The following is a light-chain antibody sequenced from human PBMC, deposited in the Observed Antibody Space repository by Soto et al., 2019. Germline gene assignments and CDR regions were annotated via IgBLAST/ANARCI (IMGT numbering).Light chain of an antibody. CDR1: QTVGTY. CDR3: QHHSNWHPRIT. V-gene: IGKV3-11*01. J-gene: IGKJ4*01. CDR2: DAS. Sequence: EIVLTQSPATLSLSPGERATLSCRASQTVGTYLAWYQQKPGQPPRLLVYDASNRATGIPARFSGSGSGTGLTLTISSLEPEDFTVYYCQHHSNWHPRITFGGGTTVDIX.